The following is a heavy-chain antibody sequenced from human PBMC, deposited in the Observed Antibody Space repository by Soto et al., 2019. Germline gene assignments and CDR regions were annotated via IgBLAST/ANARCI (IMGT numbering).Heavy chain of an antibody. CDR1: GDTFSGYS. CDR2: IIPLFGTT. CDR3: ARDLGSGYDPGDY. V-gene: IGHV1-69*14. D-gene: IGHD5-12*01. Sequence: QVQLVQSGAEVKKPGSSVKVSCTASGDTFSGYSISWVRQAPGQGLEWMGGIIPLFGTTNYAQRFQGRVTITADKSTSTAYMELSSLKSEDTAIYYCARDLGSGYDPGDYWGQGTLVTVSS. J-gene: IGHJ4*02.